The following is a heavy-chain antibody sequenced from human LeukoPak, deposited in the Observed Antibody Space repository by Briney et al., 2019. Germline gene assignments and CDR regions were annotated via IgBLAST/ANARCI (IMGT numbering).Heavy chain of an antibody. CDR3: ARDAGSGDGAFDV. CDR1: GFTFSSYS. D-gene: IGHD2-15*01. V-gene: IGHV3-21*01. CDR2: ISSSSSYI. J-gene: IGHJ3*01. Sequence: PGGSLRLSCAASGFTFSSYSMNWVRQAPGKGLEWVSSISSSSSYIYYADSVEGRFTISRDNAKDSLYLQMNSLRAEDTAVYYCARDAGSGDGAFDVWGQGTMVTVSS.